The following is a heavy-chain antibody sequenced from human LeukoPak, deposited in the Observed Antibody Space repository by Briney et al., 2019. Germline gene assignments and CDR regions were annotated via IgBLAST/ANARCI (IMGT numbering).Heavy chain of an antibody. Sequence: SETLSLTCTVSGGSISSYYWSWIRQPPGKGLEWIGYIYYSGSTNYNPSLKSRVTISVDTSKNQFSLKLSSATAADTAVYYCATKMGPIQLWNLMAFDYWGQGTLVTVSS. J-gene: IGHJ4*02. D-gene: IGHD5-18*01. CDR1: GGSISSYY. CDR3: ATKMGPIQLWNLMAFDY. V-gene: IGHV4-59*01. CDR2: IYYSGST.